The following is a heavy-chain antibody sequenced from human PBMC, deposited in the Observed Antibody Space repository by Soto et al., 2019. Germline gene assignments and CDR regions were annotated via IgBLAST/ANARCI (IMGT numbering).Heavy chain of an antibody. Sequence: QVQLQQWGAGLLKPSETLSLTCAVYGGPFRGYYWTWIRQPPGTGLEWIGEINHSGSTNYNPSLKSRVTISVDTSKNQFSLKLTSVTAADTAVYYCARDKITGLFDYWGQGTLVTVSS. D-gene: IGHD2-8*02. J-gene: IGHJ4*02. CDR3: ARDKITGLFDY. V-gene: IGHV4-34*01. CDR1: GGPFRGYY. CDR2: INHSGST.